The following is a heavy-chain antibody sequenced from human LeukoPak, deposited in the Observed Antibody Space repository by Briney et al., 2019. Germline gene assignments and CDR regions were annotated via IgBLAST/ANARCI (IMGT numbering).Heavy chain of an antibody. V-gene: IGHV4-59*08. D-gene: IGHD1-26*01. CDR1: GGSISSYY. J-gene: IGHJ4*02. CDR2: IYYSGST. CDR3: ARRGGSYYFDY. Sequence: PSETLSLTCTVSGGSISSYYWSWIRQPPGKGLEWIGYIYYSGSTNYNPSLKSRVTISVDTSKNQFSLKLSSVTAADTAVYYCARRGGSYYFDYWGQGTLVTVSS.